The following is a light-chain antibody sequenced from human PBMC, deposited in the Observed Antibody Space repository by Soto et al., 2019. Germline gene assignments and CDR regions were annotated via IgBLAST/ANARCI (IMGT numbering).Light chain of an antibody. Sequence: QAVVTQPPSASGTPGQRVTISCSGSSSNIGSNYVYWYQQLPGTAPKLLIYRNNQRPSGVPDRFSGSKSGTSASLAISGLRSEDDADYYCAAWDDSLSVYVFGTGTKLTVL. CDR1: SSNIGSNY. CDR2: RNN. J-gene: IGLJ1*01. CDR3: AAWDDSLSVYV. V-gene: IGLV1-47*01.